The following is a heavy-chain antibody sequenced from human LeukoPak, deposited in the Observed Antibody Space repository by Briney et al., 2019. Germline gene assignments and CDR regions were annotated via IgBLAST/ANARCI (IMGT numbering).Heavy chain of an antibody. V-gene: IGHV3-11*01. CDR1: GFTFGDYY. D-gene: IGHD5-12*01. CDR3: AKGKGEATTYLLNY. Sequence: GRSLRLSCAASGFTFGDYYMTWIRQAPGKGLEWLSYISSRSGSSIYYADSVKGRFTISRDNAKNSMYLQMNSLRAEDTAVYYCAKGKGEATTYLLNYWGQGTLVTVSS. CDR2: ISSRSGSSI. J-gene: IGHJ4*02.